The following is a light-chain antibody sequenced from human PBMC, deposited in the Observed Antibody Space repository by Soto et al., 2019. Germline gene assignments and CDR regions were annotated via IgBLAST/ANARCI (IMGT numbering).Light chain of an antibody. V-gene: IGLV1-44*01. CDR1: SSNIGSNT. J-gene: IGLJ2*01. Sequence: QSVLTQPPSVSGTPGQRVTISCSGSSSNIGSNTVNWYHQLPGTAPKLLIYTNDQRPSGVPDRFSGSKSGTSASLAVSGLQSEDEADYCCTAWDDSLNGPVFGGGTKLTVL. CDR3: TAWDDSLNGPV. CDR2: TND.